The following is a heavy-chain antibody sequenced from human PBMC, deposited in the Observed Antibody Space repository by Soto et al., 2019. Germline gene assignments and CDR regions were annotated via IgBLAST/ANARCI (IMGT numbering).Heavy chain of an antibody. Sequence: GGSLRLSCAASGFTFSSCAMHWVRQAPGKGLEWVAVISYDGSNKYYADSVKGRFTISRDNSKNTLYLQMNSLRAEDTAVYYCARDLIVVVPAAIKYYYYYGMDVWGQGTTVTVSS. CDR1: GFTFSSCA. V-gene: IGHV3-30-3*01. CDR2: ISYDGSNK. CDR3: ARDLIVVVPAAIKYYYYYGMDV. J-gene: IGHJ6*02. D-gene: IGHD2-2*02.